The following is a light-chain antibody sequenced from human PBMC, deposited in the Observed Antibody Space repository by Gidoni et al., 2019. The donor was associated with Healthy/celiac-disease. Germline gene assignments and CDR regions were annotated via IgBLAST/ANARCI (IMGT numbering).Light chain of an antibody. V-gene: IGKV1-8*01. CDR3: QQYYSYPLT. CDR1: QGISIY. J-gene: IGKJ3*01. Sequence: AIRLTQSPSSFSASTGDRVTITCRASQGISIYLAWYQQKPGKAPKLLIYAAYTLQSGVPSRFSGSGAGTDFTLNISCLQSEDFATYYCQQYYSYPLTFGTGTKVDIK. CDR2: AAY.